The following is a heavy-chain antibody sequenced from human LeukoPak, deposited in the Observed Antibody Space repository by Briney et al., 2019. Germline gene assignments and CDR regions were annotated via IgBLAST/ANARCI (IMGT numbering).Heavy chain of an antibody. CDR2: INHSGST. CDR3: AREGITGYMDV. CDR1: GGSFSGYY. Sequence: ASETLSLTCAVYGGSFSGYYWSWIRQPPGKGLEWIGEINHSGSTNYNPSLKSRVTISVDTSKNQFSLKLSSVTAADTAVYYCAREGITGYMDVWGKGTTVTVSS. D-gene: IGHD2-8*02. J-gene: IGHJ6*03. V-gene: IGHV4-34*01.